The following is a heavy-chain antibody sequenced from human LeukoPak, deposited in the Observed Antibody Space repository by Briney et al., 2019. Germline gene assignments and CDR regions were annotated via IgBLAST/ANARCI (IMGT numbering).Heavy chain of an antibody. D-gene: IGHD5-12*01. J-gene: IGHJ4*02. Sequence: GESLKISCAASGFTFSSYTMNWVRQAPGKGLEWISSINPTGNSVYYADSVKGRSTISRDAAKNSLYLQMSSLRAGDTAMYYCARDFMGESGYAGYWGQGTLVTVSS. CDR1: GFTFSSYT. CDR2: INPTGNSV. V-gene: IGHV3-21*01. CDR3: ARDFMGESGYAGY.